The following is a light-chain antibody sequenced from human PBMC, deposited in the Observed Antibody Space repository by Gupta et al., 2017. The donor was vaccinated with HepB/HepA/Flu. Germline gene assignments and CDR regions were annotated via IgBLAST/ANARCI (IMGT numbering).Light chain of an antibody. V-gene: IGLV2-23*02. Sequence: QSALTQPASVSGSPGQSLTISCTGTSSEVGSYNHVSWYQQHPGKAPKLMIYEVSKRPSGVSNRFSGSKSGNTASLTISGLQAEDEADYYCCSYACSSTFLYVFGTGTKVTVL. J-gene: IGLJ1*01. CDR1: SSEVGSYNH. CDR3: CSYACSSTFLYV. CDR2: EVS.